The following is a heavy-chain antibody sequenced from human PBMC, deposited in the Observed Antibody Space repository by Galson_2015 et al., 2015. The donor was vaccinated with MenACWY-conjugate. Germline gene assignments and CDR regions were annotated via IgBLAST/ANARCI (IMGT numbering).Heavy chain of an antibody. CDR3: AGYSSSSDFDY. CDR2: INHSGST. D-gene: IGHD6-6*01. CDR1: GGSFSGYY. J-gene: IGHJ4*02. V-gene: IGHV4-34*01. Sequence: ETLSLTCAVYGGSFSGYYWSWIRQPPGKGLEWIGEINHSGSTNYNPSLKSRVTISVDTSKNQFSLKLSSVTAADTAVYYCAGYSSSSDFDYWGQGTLVTVSS.